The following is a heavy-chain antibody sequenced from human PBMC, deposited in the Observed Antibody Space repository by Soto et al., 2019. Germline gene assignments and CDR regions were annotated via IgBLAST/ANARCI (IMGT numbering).Heavy chain of an antibody. CDR2: ISGSGDTT. V-gene: IGHV3-23*01. D-gene: IGHD2-21*01. CDR1: GLTFSSYA. J-gene: IGHJ4*02. CDR3: AKHLWWEQPRQGDYFFDY. Sequence: EVQLLESGGGLVQPGGSLRLSCAASGLTFSSYAMSWVRQAPGKGLEWVSLISGSGDTTYYADSVKGRFTISRDNSKNTLYLQMNSLRAEDTAVYYCAKHLWWEQPRQGDYFFDYWGQGALVTVSS.